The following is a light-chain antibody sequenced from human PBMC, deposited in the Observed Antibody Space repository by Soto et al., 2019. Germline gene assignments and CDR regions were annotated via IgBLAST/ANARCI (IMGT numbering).Light chain of an antibody. CDR3: SSYTSSDTWV. Sequence: QSALTQPASVSGSPGQSITISCTGTSSDLGDYNSVSWYQHHPDKAPKLMIYNVNYRPSGVSNRFSGYKSGNTASLTISGLQAEDEAGYYCSSYTSSDTWVFGGGTKLTVL. V-gene: IGLV2-14*03. CDR2: NVN. CDR1: SSDLGDYNS. J-gene: IGLJ3*02.